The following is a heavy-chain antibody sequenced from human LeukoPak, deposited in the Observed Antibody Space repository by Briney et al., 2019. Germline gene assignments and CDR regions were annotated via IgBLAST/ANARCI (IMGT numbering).Heavy chain of an antibody. CDR2: IIPISGTA. D-gene: IGHD2-15*01. CDR1: GGTFTSYA. CDR3: ARETYCSGGSCYTVLGY. V-gene: IGHV1-69*06. J-gene: IGHJ4*02. Sequence: AASVKVSCKASGGTFTSYAITWVRQAPGQGLEWMGGIIPISGTANYVQKFQGGVTITADKSASTVYMELSSLRLEDTAVYYCARETYCSGGSCYTVLGYWGQGTLLTVSS.